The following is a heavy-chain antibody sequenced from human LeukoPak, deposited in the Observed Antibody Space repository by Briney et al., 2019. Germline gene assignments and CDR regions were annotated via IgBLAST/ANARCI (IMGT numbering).Heavy chain of an antibody. V-gene: IGHV3-23*01. CDR2: ISGSGGST. CDR1: GFTFSSYG. J-gene: IGHJ4*02. CDR3: AKGPYSSGWYHFDY. Sequence: GGSLRLSCAASGFTFSSYGIHWVRQAPGKGLEWVSAISGSGGSTYYADSVKGRFTISRDNSKNTLYLQMNSLRAEDTAVYYCAKGPYSSGWYHFDYWGQGTLVTVSS. D-gene: IGHD6-19*01.